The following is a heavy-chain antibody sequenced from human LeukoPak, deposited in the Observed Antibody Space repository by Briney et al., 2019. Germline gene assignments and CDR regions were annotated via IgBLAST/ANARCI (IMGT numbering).Heavy chain of an antibody. Sequence: SQTLSLTCAISGDSVSSNSATWNWIRQSPSRGLEWLGRTYYGPKWYNDYAVSVKSRTTINPDTSKNQVSLQLNSVTPEDTAVYYCAAGTALRGFYYFDYWGQGTLVTVSS. D-gene: IGHD6-19*01. CDR3: AAGTALRGFYYFDY. V-gene: IGHV6-1*01. CDR2: TYYGPKWYN. CDR1: GDSVSSNSAT. J-gene: IGHJ4*02.